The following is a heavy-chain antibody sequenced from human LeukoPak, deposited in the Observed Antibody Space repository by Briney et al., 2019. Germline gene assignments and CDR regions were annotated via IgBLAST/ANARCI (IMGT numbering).Heavy chain of an antibody. Sequence: GGSLRLSCAASGFTFDDYAMYWVRQAPGKGLEWVSGISWNSGSIGYADSVKGRFTISRDNAKNSLYLQMNSLRAEDMALYYCAKEGSVAALDYWGQGTLVTVSS. V-gene: IGHV3-9*03. CDR1: GFTFDDYA. CDR2: ISWNSGSI. CDR3: AKEGSVAALDY. J-gene: IGHJ4*02. D-gene: IGHD6-6*01.